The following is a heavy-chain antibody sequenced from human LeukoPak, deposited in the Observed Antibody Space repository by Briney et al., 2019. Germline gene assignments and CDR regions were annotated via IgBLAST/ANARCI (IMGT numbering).Heavy chain of an antibody. V-gene: IGHV4-30-4*08. CDR1: GGSISSGDYY. D-gene: IGHD2-2*02. Sequence: SQTLSLTCTVSGGSISSGDYYWSWIRQPPGKGLEWIGYIYYSGSTYYNPSLKSRVTISVDTSKNQFSLKLSSVTAADTAVYYCARWCTSCYTIQTWGQGTLVTVS. CDR2: IYYSGST. J-gene: IGHJ5*02. CDR3: ARWCTSCYTIQT.